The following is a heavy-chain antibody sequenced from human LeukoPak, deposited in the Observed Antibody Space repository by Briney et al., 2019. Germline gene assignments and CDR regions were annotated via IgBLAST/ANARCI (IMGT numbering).Heavy chain of an antibody. CDR3: ATPYCSSISCLDVFNM. J-gene: IGHJ3*02. V-gene: IGHV4-59*12. Sequence: SETLSLTCTVSGGSISTYYWSWIRQPPGKGLEWIGYKYYSGSAKYNPSLESRLTISIDTSKNQFSLQLSSVTAADTATYYCATPYCSSISCLDVFNMWGQGTRVTVSS. CDR1: GGSISTYY. D-gene: IGHD2-2*01. CDR2: KYYSGSA.